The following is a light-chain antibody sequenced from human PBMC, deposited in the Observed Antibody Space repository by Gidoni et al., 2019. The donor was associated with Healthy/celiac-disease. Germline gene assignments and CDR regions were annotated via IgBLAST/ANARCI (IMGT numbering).Light chain of an antibody. CDR3: QSYDSSLSGSI. V-gene: IGLV1-40*01. J-gene: IGLJ2*01. CDR1: SSNIGAGYD. CDR2: GNS. Sequence: QSVLTQPPSLSGAPGQRVTIPCTGSSSNIGAGYDVHWYQQLPETAPKLLIYGNSTRPSGVPDRFSGSKSGTSASLAITGLQAEDEADYYCQSYDSSLSGSIFGGGTKLTVL.